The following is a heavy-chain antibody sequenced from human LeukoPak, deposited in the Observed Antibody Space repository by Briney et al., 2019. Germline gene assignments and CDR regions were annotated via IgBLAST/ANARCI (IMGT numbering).Heavy chain of an antibody. CDR1: DDSIKNYF. J-gene: IGHJ3*02. CDR3: ARRALYDYVWGTPPDAFDI. Sequence: SETLSLTCTVSDDSIKNYFWTWIRQSPGKGLEWIGYIYYRGSTNYNPSLKSRVTISVDTFKNQFSLKLSSVTAADTAVYYCARRALYDYVWGTPPDAFDIWGQGTMVTVSS. V-gene: IGHV4-59*01. CDR2: IYYRGST. D-gene: IGHD3-16*01.